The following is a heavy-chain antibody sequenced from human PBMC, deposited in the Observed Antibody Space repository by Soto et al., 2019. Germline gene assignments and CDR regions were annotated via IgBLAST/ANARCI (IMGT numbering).Heavy chain of an antibody. D-gene: IGHD1-26*01. J-gene: IGHJ4*02. CDR3: ARGGQWELRKKDFDY. CDR2: INPSGGST. V-gene: IGHV1-46*03. CDR1: GYTFTSYY. Sequence: ASVKVSFKASGYTFTSYYMHWVRQAPGQGLEWMGIINPSGGSTSYAQKFQGRVTMTRDTSTSTVYMELSSLRSEDTAVYYCARGGQWELRKKDFDYWGQGTLVTVSS.